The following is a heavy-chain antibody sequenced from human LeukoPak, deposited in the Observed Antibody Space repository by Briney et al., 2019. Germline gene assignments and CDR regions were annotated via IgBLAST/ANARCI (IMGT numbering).Heavy chain of an antibody. V-gene: IGHV3-30*02. J-gene: IGHJ4*02. CDR2: IRYDGSNK. D-gene: IGHD6-19*01. CDR1: GFTFSSYG. Sequence: GGSLRLSCAASGFTFSSYGMHWVRQSPGKGLEWVAFIRYDGSNKYYADSVKGRFTISRDNSKNTLFLVMNSLRAEGTAVYYCAKDLVVAGMGFFDYWGQGTLVTVSS. CDR3: AKDLVVAGMGFFDY.